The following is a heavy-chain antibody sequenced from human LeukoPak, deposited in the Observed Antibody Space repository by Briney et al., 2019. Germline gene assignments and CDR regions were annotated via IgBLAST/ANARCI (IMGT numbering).Heavy chain of an antibody. CDR3: AKDLCGVVTPACYFDY. CDR1: GFTFSSYA. J-gene: IGHJ4*02. V-gene: IGHV3-23*01. D-gene: IGHD3-22*01. CDR2: ISGSGGST. Sequence: GGSLRLSCAASGFTFSSYAMSWVRQAPGKGLEWVSAISGSGGSTYYADSVKGRFTISRDNSKNTLYLQMNSLRAEDTAVYYCAKDLCGVVTPACYFDYWGQGTLVTVSS.